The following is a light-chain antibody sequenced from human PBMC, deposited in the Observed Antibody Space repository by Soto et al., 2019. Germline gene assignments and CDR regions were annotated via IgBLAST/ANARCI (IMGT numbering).Light chain of an antibody. J-gene: IGKJ1*01. CDR1: QSVSSTL. V-gene: IGKV3-20*01. Sequence: EIVLTQYPVALSLSPGERATLSCRASQSVSSTLLTWYQQKPGQAPRLLIYGVSSRATGIPDRFSGSGSGTDFTLTISRLEPEDFSVYFCQHYGDSSWTCGQGTRVEIK. CDR3: QHYGDSSWT. CDR2: GVS.